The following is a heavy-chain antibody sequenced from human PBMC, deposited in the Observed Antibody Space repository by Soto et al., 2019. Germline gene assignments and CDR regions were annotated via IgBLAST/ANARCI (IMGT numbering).Heavy chain of an antibody. D-gene: IGHD5-12*01. Sequence: QVQLQESGPGLVKPSQTLSLTCTVSGGSISSGGYYWSWIRQHPGKGLEWIGYIYYSGSTYYNPSLTRRVTIAVDPSKNQFSLKLSSVTAADTAVYYCARGTWGYAIDYWGQGTLVTVSS. V-gene: IGHV4-31*03. CDR1: GGSISSGGYY. CDR2: IYYSGST. J-gene: IGHJ4*02. CDR3: ARGTWGYAIDY.